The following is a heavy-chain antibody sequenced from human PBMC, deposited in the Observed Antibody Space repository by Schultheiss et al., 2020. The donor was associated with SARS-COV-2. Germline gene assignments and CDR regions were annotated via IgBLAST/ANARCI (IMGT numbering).Heavy chain of an antibody. CDR2: ISGSGGST. V-gene: IGHV3-23*01. CDR3: ASNNKGYDFWSGYYSLWDYYYMDV. D-gene: IGHD3-3*01. CDR1: GLTLKNYA. J-gene: IGHJ6*03. Sequence: GESLKISCAASGLTLKNYAMSWVRQAPGKGLEWVSAISGSGGSTYYADSVKGRFTISRDNAKNSLYLQMNSLRAEDTAVYYCASNNKGYDFWSGYYSLWDYYYMDVWGKGTTVTVSS.